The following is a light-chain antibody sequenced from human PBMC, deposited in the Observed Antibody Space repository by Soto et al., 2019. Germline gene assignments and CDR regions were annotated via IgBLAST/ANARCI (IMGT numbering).Light chain of an antibody. V-gene: IGLV2-14*01. CDR2: DVT. Sequence: QSALTQPASVSGSPGQSITISCTGTSSDVGDNNYVSWYQQHPGKAPKLIIYDVTHRPSGISNRFSGSKSGNTASLTISGLQAEDEADYSCGSYTISSTLYVFGTGTKLTVL. CDR3: GSYTISSTLYV. J-gene: IGLJ1*01. CDR1: SSDVGDNNY.